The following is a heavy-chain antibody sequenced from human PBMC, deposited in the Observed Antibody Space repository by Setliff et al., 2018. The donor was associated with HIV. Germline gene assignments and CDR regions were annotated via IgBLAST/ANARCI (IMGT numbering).Heavy chain of an antibody. J-gene: IGHJ5*02. V-gene: IGHV4-59*01. CDR2: VHYSGIV. Sequence: PSETLSLTCTISGGSMKNFYWSWIRQVPGGRLQWIGHVHYSGIVNYSPSLSSRLTISAQTSKNHFSLTLKSVTTADTALYFCARVAKDSSFFSASGPSYFDPWGHGTQVTVSS. CDR1: GGSMKNFY. CDR3: ARVAKDSSFFSASGPSYFDP. D-gene: IGHD3-10*01.